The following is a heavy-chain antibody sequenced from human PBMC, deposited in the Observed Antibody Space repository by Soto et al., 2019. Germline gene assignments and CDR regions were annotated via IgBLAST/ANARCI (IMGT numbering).Heavy chain of an antibody. V-gene: IGHV5-10-1*01. CDR3: AYYYGSGSQTGYYYGMDV. CDR1: GYSFTSYW. D-gene: IGHD3-10*01. CDR2: IDPSDSYT. Sequence: GESLKISCKGSGYSFTSYWISWVRQMPGKGLEWMGRIDPSDSYTNYSPSFQGHVTISADKSISTAYLQWSSLKASDTAMYYCAYYYGSGSQTGYYYGMDVWGQGTTVTVSS. J-gene: IGHJ6*02.